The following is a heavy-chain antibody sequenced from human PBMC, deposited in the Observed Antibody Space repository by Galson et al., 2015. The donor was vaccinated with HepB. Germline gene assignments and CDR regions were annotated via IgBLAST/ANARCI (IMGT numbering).Heavy chain of an antibody. Sequence: SLRLSCAASGFTFSSYSMNWVRQAPGKGLEWVSSISSSSSYIYYADSVKGRFTISRDNAKNSLYLQMNSLGAEDTAVYYCARAGPTDAFDIWGQGTMVTVSS. CDR3: ARAGPTDAFDI. CDR1: GFTFSSYS. CDR2: ISSSSSYI. J-gene: IGHJ3*02. V-gene: IGHV3-21*01.